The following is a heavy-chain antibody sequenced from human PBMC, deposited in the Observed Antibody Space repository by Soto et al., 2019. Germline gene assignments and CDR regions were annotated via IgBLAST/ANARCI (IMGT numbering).Heavy chain of an antibody. CDR2: ISGSGGST. Sequence: EVQLLESGGGLVQPGGPLRLSCAASGFTFSSYAMSWVRQAPGKGLEWVSVISGSGGSTYYADSVKGRFTISRDNSKNTLYLQMKSLRAEDTAVYYCARRTSGWYLDYWGQGTLVTVSS. CDR1: GFTFSSYA. D-gene: IGHD6-19*01. CDR3: ARRTSGWYLDY. J-gene: IGHJ4*02. V-gene: IGHV3-23*01.